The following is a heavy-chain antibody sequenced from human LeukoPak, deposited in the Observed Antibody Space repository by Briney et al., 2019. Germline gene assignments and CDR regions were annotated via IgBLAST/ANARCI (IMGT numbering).Heavy chain of an antibody. J-gene: IGHJ3*02. CDR3: AKDSEVDYDFWSGPTTDAFDI. Sequence: GGSLRLSCAASGFTFSDYYMSWIRQAPGKGLEWVSYISSSGSTIYYADSVKGRFTISRDNSKNTLYLQMNSLRAEDTAVYYCAKDSEVDYDFWSGPTTDAFDIWGQGTMVTVSS. D-gene: IGHD3-3*01. CDR2: ISSSGSTI. V-gene: IGHV3-11*01. CDR1: GFTFSDYY.